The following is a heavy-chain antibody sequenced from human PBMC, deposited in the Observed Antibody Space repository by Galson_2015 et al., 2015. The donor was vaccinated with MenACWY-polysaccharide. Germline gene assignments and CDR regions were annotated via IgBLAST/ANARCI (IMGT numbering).Heavy chain of an antibody. D-gene: IGHD3-10*01. CDR2: IKKDGSDK. J-gene: IGHJ4*02. Sequence: SLRLSCAASGFKFSNYWMTWVRQAPGKGLEWVANIKKDGSDKYYVDSVKGRFTISRDNAKNSLYLEMNSLRVEDTAVYYCARGHLWLGTWGQGTLVTVSS. CDR3: ARGHLWLGT. V-gene: IGHV3-7*01. CDR1: GFKFSNYW.